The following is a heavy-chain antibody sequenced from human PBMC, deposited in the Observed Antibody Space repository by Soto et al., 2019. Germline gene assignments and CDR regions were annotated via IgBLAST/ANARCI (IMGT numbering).Heavy chain of an antibody. CDR1: GYTFTGNY. CDR3: ARVKGSGWLNWFDP. V-gene: IGHV1-18*04. D-gene: IGHD6-19*01. CDR2: ISAYNGNT. J-gene: IGHJ5*02. Sequence: ASVKVSCKASGYTFTGNYIHWVRQAPGQGLEWMGWISAYNGNTNYAQKLQGRVTMTTDTSTSTAYMELRSLRSDDTAAYYCARVKGSGWLNWFDPWGQGTPVTVSS.